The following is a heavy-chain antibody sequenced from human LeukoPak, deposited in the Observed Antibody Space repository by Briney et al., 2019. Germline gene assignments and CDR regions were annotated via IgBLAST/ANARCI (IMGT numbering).Heavy chain of an antibody. CDR2: IYYSGST. J-gene: IGHJ4*02. Sequence: SETLSLTCTVSGGSLSSGGYYWSWIRQYPGMGLEWIGSIYYSGSTYYIPSLRSRVNISVDTSKSQFALNLTSVTAADTAVYYCARVSSARNGFDYWGQGTLVTVSS. D-gene: IGHD1-14*01. CDR1: GGSLSSGGYY. V-gene: IGHV4-31*03. CDR3: ARVSSARNGFDY.